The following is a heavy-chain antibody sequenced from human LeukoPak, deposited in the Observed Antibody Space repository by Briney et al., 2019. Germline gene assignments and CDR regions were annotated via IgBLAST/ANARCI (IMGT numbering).Heavy chain of an antibody. V-gene: IGHV4-39*07. J-gene: IGHJ3*02. D-gene: IGHD4-23*01. CDR3: ARFWGYGGNPGGTFDI. CDR1: GGSISSSSYY. CDR2: IYYSGST. Sequence: SETLSLTCTVSGGSISSSSYYWGWIRQPPGKGLEWIGSIYYSGSTYYNPSLKSRVTISVDTSKNQFSLKLSSVTAADTAVYYCARFWGYGGNPGGTFDIWGQGTMVTVSS.